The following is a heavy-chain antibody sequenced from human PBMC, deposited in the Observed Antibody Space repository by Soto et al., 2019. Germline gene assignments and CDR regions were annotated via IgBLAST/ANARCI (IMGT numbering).Heavy chain of an antibody. CDR3: ARSQGSSTSLEIYYYYYYGMDG. D-gene: IGHD2-2*01. V-gene: IGHV1-69*01. CDR2: IIPISGTA. J-gene: IGHJ6*01. CDR1: GGTFSSYA. Sequence: QVQLVQSGAEVKKPGSSVKVSCKASGGTFSSYAISWVRQAPGQGLEWMGGIIPISGTANYAQKFQGRVTITADESTSTAYMELSSLRSEDTAVYYCARSQGSSTSLEIYYYYYYGMDGWGQGTRVTVPS.